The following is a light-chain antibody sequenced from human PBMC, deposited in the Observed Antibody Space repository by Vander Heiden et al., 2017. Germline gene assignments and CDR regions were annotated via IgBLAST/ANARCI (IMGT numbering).Light chain of an antibody. J-gene: IGLJ1*01. CDR2: DVT. CDR3: CSFVDRFTFV. CDR1: SSDVGRYNN. Sequence: QSALTQPRSVSGSPGQSVTISCTGTSSDVGRYNNVSWYQQYPGKAPKVIIYDVTNRPSGVPDRFSGSKSGNTASLTISGLQAEDEADYYCCSFVDRFTFVFGAGTKVTVL. V-gene: IGLV2-11*01.